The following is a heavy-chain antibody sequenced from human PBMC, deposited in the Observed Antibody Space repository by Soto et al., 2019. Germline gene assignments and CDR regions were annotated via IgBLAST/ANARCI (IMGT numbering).Heavy chain of an antibody. Sequence: SETLSLTCTVSGGSISSYYWSWIRQPPGKGLEWIGYIYYSGSTNYNPSLKSRVTISVDTSKNQFSLKLSSVTAADTAVYYCARAVTIGSYGPWGQGTLVTVSS. V-gene: IGHV4-59*01. J-gene: IGHJ5*02. CDR2: IYYSGST. CDR3: ARAVTIGSYGP. D-gene: IGHD1-26*01. CDR1: GGSISSYY.